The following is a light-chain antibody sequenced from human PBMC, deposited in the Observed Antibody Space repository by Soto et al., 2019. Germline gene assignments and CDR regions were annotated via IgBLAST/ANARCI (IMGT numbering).Light chain of an antibody. J-gene: IGLJ2*01. CDR1: SSNIGSNS. Sequence: QAVVTQPPSASGTPGQRVTISCSGSSSNIGSNSVNWYQQVPGTAPKLLIYSDDQRPSGVPDRFSGSKSGTSASLGISGLQSEDEADYYCAAWDDNLNGLFGGGTKLTVL. CDR2: SDD. V-gene: IGLV1-44*01. CDR3: AAWDDNLNGL.